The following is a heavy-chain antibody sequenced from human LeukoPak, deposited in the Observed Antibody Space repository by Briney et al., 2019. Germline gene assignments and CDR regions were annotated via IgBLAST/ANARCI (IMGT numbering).Heavy chain of an antibody. J-gene: IGHJ4*02. CDR2: ISSSSSFI. CDR1: GFTFSSYS. CDR3: AREPRGYCSGGSCYPAFDY. D-gene: IGHD2-15*01. Sequence: GGSLRLSCAASGFTFSSYSMNWVRQAPGKGLEWVSSISSSSSFIYYADSVKGRFTISRDNAKNSLYLQMNSLRAEDTAVYYCAREPRGYCSGGSCYPAFDYWGQGTLVTVSS. V-gene: IGHV3-21*01.